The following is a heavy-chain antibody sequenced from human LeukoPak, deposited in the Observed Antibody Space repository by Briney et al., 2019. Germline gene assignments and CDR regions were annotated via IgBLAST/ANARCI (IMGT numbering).Heavy chain of an antibody. J-gene: IGHJ6*02. CDR3: ARDHCVSSGCYEDYYYGMDV. CDR1: GYTFTGYY. V-gene: IGHV1-2*02. D-gene: IGHD6-25*01. CDR2: INPNSGGT. Sequence: ASVKVSCKASGYTFTGYYMQWVRQAPGQGLEWMGWINPNSGGTNYAQKFQGRVTMTRDTSISTAYMELSRLRSDLSALHSCARDHCVSSGCYEDYYYGMDVWGRGTTVTVSS.